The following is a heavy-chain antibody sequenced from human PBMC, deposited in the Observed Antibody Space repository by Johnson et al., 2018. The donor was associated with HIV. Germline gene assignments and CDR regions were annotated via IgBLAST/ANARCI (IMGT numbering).Heavy chain of an antibody. Sequence: QVQLVESGGGVVQPGRSLRLSCEASGITFSSYGMNWVRQAPGKGLEWVAVIWYDGSNKYYADSVTGRFTISRDNSKNTLHLQMNSLRAEDTALYYCARVVGQLLWFGELLEDDAFDIWGQGTMVTVSS. CDR1: GITFSSYG. D-gene: IGHD3-10*01. CDR2: IWYDGSNK. J-gene: IGHJ3*02. V-gene: IGHV3-33*01. CDR3: ARVVGQLLWFGELLEDDAFDI.